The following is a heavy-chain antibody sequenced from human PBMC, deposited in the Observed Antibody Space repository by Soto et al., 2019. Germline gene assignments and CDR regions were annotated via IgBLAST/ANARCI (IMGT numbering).Heavy chain of an antibody. Sequence: QVQLVESGGGVVQPGRSLRLSCAASGFTFSSYAMHWVRQAPGKGLEWVAVISYDGSNKYYADSVKGRFTISRDNSKNTLYLQMNSLRAEDTAVYYCARFASPSCWGQGTLVTVSS. CDR2: ISYDGSNK. D-gene: IGHD2-15*01. CDR3: ARFASPSC. J-gene: IGHJ4*02. CDR1: GFTFSSYA. V-gene: IGHV3-30-3*01.